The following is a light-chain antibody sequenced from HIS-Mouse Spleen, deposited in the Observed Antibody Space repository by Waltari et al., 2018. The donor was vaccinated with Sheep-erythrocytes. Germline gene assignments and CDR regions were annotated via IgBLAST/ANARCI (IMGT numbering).Light chain of an antibody. J-gene: IGLJ1*01. Sequence: QSALTQPRSVSGSPGQSVTISCTGTSSDVGGYNYVSWYQQHPGKAPKLMIYDVSTRPSGVPDRFSGSKSGNTASLTSSGLQAEDEADYYCCSYAGSYNHVFATGTKVTVL. CDR3: CSYAGSYNHV. V-gene: IGLV2-11*01. CDR1: SSDVGGYNY. CDR2: DVS.